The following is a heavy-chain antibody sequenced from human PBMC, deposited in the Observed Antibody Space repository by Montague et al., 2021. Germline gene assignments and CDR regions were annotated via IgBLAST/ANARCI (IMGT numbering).Heavy chain of an antibody. CDR1: GFSLATSGVG. J-gene: IGHJ3*01. CDR2: IFWEDDK. Sequence: PALVKPTQTLTLTCTFYGFSLATSGVGVAWLRPPPCKALEWLALIFWEDDKRYSPSLKSRLTITKNTSKNQVVLTLTNMYTVDTATYYCVPKIATHKAHAGFSVGGQGKEVTVSA. CDR3: VPKIATHKAHAGFSV. V-gene: IGHV2-5*02. D-gene: IGHD3-9*01.